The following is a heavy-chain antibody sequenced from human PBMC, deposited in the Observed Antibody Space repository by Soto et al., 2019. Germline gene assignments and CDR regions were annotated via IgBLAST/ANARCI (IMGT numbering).Heavy chain of an antibody. V-gene: IGHV1-2*02. CDR1: GYTFTAYS. CDR2: FNPNSGGT. Sequence: ASVKVSCKASGYTFTAYSMHWVRQAPGQGLEWIGWFNPNSGGTVYAEKFQGRVTLTRDTPISTAYMELSSLRSDDTALYYCAGEASAVLALDYWGQGTLVTVSS. D-gene: IGHD6-19*01. J-gene: IGHJ4*02. CDR3: AGEASAVLALDY.